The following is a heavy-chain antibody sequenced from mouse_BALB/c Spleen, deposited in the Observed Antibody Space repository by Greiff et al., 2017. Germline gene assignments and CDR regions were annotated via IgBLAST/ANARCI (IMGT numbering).Heavy chain of an antibody. Sequence: DVMLVESGGGLVQPGGSLKLSCAASGFTFSSYTMSWVRQTPEKRLEWVAYISNGGGSTYYPDTVKGRFTISRDNAKNTLYLQMSSLKSEDTAMYYCARHFYAMDYWGQGTSVTVSS. CDR3: ARHFYAMDY. CDR1: GFTFSSYT. J-gene: IGHJ4*01. CDR2: ISNGGGST. V-gene: IGHV5-12-2*01.